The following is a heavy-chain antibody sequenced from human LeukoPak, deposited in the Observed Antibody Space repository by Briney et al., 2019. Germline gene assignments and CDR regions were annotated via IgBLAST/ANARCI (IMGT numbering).Heavy chain of an antibody. CDR3: ATAGQLAEKGHYYYYGMDV. D-gene: IGHD6-6*01. Sequence: ASVKVSCKVSGYTLSESSMHWVRQAPGKGLEWMGGFDPEDGETIYAQKFQGRVTMTEDTSTDTAYMELSSLRSEDTAVYYCATAGQLAEKGHYYYYGMDVWGQGTTVTASS. CDR2: FDPEDGET. J-gene: IGHJ6*02. V-gene: IGHV1-24*01. CDR1: GYTLSESS.